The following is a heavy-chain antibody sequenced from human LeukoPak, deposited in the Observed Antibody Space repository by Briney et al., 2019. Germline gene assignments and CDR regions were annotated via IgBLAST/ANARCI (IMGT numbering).Heavy chain of an antibody. Sequence: GASVKVSCKASGGTFSSYAISWVRQAPGQGLEWMGGIIPIFGTANYAQKFQGRVTITADESTSTAYMELSSLRSEDTAVYYCASKRGWLVMHAFDIWGQGTMVTDSS. CDR1: GGTFSSYA. CDR2: IIPIFGTA. V-gene: IGHV1-69*13. CDR3: ASKRGWLVMHAFDI. J-gene: IGHJ3*02. D-gene: IGHD6-19*01.